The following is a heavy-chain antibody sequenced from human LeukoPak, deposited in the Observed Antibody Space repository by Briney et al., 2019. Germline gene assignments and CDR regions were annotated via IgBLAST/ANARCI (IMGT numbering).Heavy chain of an antibody. CDR1: GFTFSSYD. J-gene: IGHJ4*02. V-gene: IGHV3-13*01. CDR2: IGTGGNT. Sequence: PGGSLRLSCAASGFTFSSYDFHWVRQGPGKGLEWVSSIGTGGNTYYLASVKGRFTISRDNAKDSLYLQMNNLRVEDTALYYCTRGSPHGFDYWGQGTLVTVSS. CDR3: TRGSPHGFDY.